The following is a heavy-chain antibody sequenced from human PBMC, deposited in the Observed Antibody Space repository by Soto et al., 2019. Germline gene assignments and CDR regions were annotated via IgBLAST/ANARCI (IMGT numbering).Heavy chain of an antibody. D-gene: IGHD3-22*01. CDR3: ARDSVRGYYDSSGYFTALDY. CDR2: IKQDGSEK. Sequence: EVQLVESGGGLVQPGGSLRLSCAASGFTFTSHWMSWVRQAPGKGLEWVANIKQDGSEKYYVDSVKGRFTISRDNAKNSLFLQMNSLRAEDTAVYYCARDSVRGYYDSSGYFTALDYWDQGTLVTVSS. CDR1: GFTFTSHW. J-gene: IGHJ4*02. V-gene: IGHV3-7*01.